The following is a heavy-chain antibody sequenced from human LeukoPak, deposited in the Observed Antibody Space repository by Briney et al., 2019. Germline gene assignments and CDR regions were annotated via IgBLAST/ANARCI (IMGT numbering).Heavy chain of an antibody. D-gene: IGHD6-19*01. J-gene: IGHJ6*02. CDR2: ISYDGSNK. CDR1: GFTFSSYA. CDR3: AKVRYSSGWYAHYYYYYGMDV. Sequence: GGSLRLSCAASGFTFSSYAMHWVRQAPGKGLEWVAVISYDGSNKYYADSVKGRFTISRDNSKNTLYLQMNSLRAEDTAVYYCAKVRYSSGWYAHYYYYYGMDVWGQGTTVTVSS. V-gene: IGHV3-30-3*01.